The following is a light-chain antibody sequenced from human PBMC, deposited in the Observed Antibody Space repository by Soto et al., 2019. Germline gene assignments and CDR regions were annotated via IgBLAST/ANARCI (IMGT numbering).Light chain of an antibody. J-gene: IGKJ1*01. CDR2: KAS. V-gene: IGKV1-5*03. CDR1: QSISSW. CDR3: QQYNTYSRT. Sequence: DIQMTQTPSTLSASVGDRVTISCRARQSISSWLAWYQQKPGKAPNLLIYKASTLQSGVPSRFSGSGSGTEFTLTISSLQPDDFATYYCQQYNTYSRTFGQGTKVEIE.